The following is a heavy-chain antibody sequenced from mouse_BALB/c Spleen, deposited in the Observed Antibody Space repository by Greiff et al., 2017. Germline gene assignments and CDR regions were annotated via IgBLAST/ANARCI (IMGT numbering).Heavy chain of an antibody. CDR3: ARGLRLSY. CDR2: IDPANGNT. J-gene: IGHJ3*01. D-gene: IGHD1-2*01. V-gene: IGHV14-3*02. Sequence: VQLKESGAELVKPGASVKLSCTASGFNIKDTYMHWVKQRPEQGLEWIGRIDPANGNTKYDPKFQGKATITADTSSNTAYLQLSSLTSEDTAVYYCARGLRLSYWGQGTLVTVSA. CDR1: GFNIKDTY.